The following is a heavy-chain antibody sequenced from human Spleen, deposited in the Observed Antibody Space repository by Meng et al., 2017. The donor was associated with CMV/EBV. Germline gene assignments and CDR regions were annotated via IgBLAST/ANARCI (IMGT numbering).Heavy chain of an antibody. D-gene: IGHD6-6*01. J-gene: IGHJ5*02. CDR3: ARCDYSSSSWFDP. CDR2: INHSGST. Sequence: GSLRLSCAVYGGSFSGYYWSWIRQPPGKGLEWIGEINHSGSTNYNPSLKSRVTISVDTSKNQFSLKLSSVTAADTAVYYCARCDYSSSSWFDPWGQGTLVTVSS. CDR1: GGSFSGYY. V-gene: IGHV4-34*01.